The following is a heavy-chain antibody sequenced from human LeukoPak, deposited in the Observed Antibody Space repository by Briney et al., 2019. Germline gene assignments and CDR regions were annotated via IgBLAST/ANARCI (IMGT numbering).Heavy chain of an antibody. Sequence: PSETLSLTCRASGGSINSDSYYWSWIRQPAGKRLEWIGRLSSSGNTSSNPSLKRRVTISVDTSRNHFSLTLSPVTAADTAVYYCAREYLGNCSGGSCRTWTIFDYWGQGILVTVSS. J-gene: IGHJ4*02. CDR2: LSSSGNT. CDR3: AREYLGNCSGGSCRTWTIFDY. D-gene: IGHD2-15*01. V-gene: IGHV4-61*02. CDR1: GGSINSDSYY.